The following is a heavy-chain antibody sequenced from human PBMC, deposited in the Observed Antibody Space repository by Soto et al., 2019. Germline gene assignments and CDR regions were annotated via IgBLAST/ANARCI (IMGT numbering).Heavy chain of an antibody. CDR1: GDSISSGDYS. D-gene: IGHD6-13*01. CDR2: IYHSGNT. Sequence: QLQLQESGSGLVKPSQTLSLTCTVSGDSISSGDYSCGWIRQPPGKGLEWIGYIYHSGNTYYNTSLNSRVTISVDKSQNQCSLTLSSVTAADTAVYDCDRSYSSSWQTAFYIWGQGTMVTVSS. J-gene: IGHJ3*02. CDR3: DRSYSSSWQTAFYI. V-gene: IGHV4-30-2*01.